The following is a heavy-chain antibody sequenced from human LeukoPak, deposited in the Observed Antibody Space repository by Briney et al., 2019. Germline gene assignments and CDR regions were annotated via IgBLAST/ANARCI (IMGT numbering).Heavy chain of an antibody. CDR3: ARGRLRYYYDSSGYYYGIRFDY. CDR1: GGSFSGYY. D-gene: IGHD3-22*01. CDR2: INHNGST. V-gene: IGHV4-34*01. J-gene: IGHJ4*02. Sequence: PSETLSLTCAVYGGSFSGYYWSWIRQPPGKGLEWIGEINHNGSTNYNPSLKSRVTISVDTSKNQFSLKLSSVTAADTAVYYCARGRLRYYYDSSGYYYGIRFDYWGQGTLVTVSS.